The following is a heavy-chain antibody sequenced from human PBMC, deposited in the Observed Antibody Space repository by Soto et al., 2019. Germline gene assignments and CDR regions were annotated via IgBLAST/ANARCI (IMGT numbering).Heavy chain of an antibody. V-gene: IGHV4-31*03. CDR1: GGSISRGVSY. J-gene: IGHJ5*02. CDR3: AREPKYYYDSSGYYGEWFDP. D-gene: IGHD3-22*01. Sequence: SETLSLTCTVSGGSISRGVSYWGWIRQHPWKGLEWIWYIYYSGSTYYNPSLKSRVNISVDTSRNQFALKLSSVTAADTAVYYCAREPKYYYDSSGYYGEWFDPWGQGTLVTVSA. CDR2: IYYSGST.